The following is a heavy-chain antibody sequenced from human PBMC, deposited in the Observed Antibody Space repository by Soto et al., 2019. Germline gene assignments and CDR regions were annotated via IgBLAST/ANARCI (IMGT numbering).Heavy chain of an antibody. J-gene: IGHJ3*02. Sequence: QVQLVESGGGLVQPGGSLRLSCAASGFTFGDYEMSWIRQAAGKGPEWVSFLSRSGNTIYYADSVKGRFSISRDNAVKSMYLQRESLRGEVTTTYFFARSRSWYEADAFDMGGKGTMVTVSA. D-gene: IGHD6-13*01. CDR2: LSRSGNTI. V-gene: IGHV3-11*01. CDR3: ARSRSWYEADAFDM. CDR1: GFTFGDYE.